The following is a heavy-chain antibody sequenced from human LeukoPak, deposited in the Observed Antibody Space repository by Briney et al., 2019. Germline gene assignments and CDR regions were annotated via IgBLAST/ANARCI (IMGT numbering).Heavy chain of an antibody. D-gene: IGHD3-9*01. Sequence: ASVKVSCKASGYTFTTYYVHWVRQAPGQGLEWMGIINPSGGSTTYAQKFRGRLTMTRDMSTSTVYMELNSLRSEDTAVYYCARGSRPVYNLLTGKRYFDYWGQGTLLTVSS. J-gene: IGHJ4*02. CDR1: GYTFTTYY. CDR3: ARGSRPVYNLLTGKRYFDY. V-gene: IGHV1-46*01. CDR2: INPSGGST.